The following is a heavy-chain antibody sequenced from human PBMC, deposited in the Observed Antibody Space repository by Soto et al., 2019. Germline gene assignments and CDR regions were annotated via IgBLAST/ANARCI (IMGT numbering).Heavy chain of an antibody. D-gene: IGHD3-3*01. CDR3: AKDRAQYYDFWSGYPVDY. V-gene: IGHV3-23*01. J-gene: IGHJ4*02. CDR2: ISGSGGST. CDR1: GFTFSSYA. Sequence: GGSLRLSCAASGFTFSSYAMSWVRQAPGKGLEWVSAISGSGGSTYYADSVKGRFTISRDNSKNTLYLQMNSLRAEDTAVYDCAKDRAQYYDFWSGYPVDYWGQGT.